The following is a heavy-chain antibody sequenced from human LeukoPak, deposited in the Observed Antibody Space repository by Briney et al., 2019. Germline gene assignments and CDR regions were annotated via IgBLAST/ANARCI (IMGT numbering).Heavy chain of an antibody. CDR3: VKRVTSYWYFDL. D-gene: IGHD2-21*02. J-gene: IGHJ2*01. V-gene: IGHV3-23*01. CDR2: INDSGGNT. CDR1: GLTFSRAA. Sequence: SGGSLRLSCAVSGLTFSRAAMGWVRQTPEKGLEWVSGINDSGGNTYYADSVRGRFTISRDNSKNTLYLRMNSLRAEDTALYYCVKRVTSYWYFDLWGQGTLVAVSP.